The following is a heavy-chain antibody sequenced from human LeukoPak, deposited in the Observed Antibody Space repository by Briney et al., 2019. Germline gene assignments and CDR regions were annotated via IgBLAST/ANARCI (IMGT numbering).Heavy chain of an antibody. Sequence: ASVNVSCKASGYSFNSQGMNWVRQAPGQGLEWMGWINTDSGNPTYAQGFTGRFVFSLDSSVSTAYLQISNLMPEDTAKYYCAREILRFDIWGQGTMVIVPS. CDR2: INTDSGNP. V-gene: IGHV7-4-1*02. J-gene: IGHJ3*02. CDR3: AREILRFDI. CDR1: GYSFNSQG.